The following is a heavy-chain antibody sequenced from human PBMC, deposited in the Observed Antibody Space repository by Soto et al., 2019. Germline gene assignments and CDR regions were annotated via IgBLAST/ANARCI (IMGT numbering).Heavy chain of an antibody. D-gene: IGHD6-13*01. V-gene: IGHV1-3*01. CDR2: INAGNANT. CDR1: GYTFTSYA. Sequence: VQLVQSGAEVKKPGASEKVSCKASGYTFTSYAMHWVRQAPGQRLEWMGWINAGNANTKYSQKFQGRVTFTRDTSASTAYMELSSLRSEDTAVYYCARAPSWYSFDYWGQGTLVTVSS. CDR3: ARAPSWYSFDY. J-gene: IGHJ4*02.